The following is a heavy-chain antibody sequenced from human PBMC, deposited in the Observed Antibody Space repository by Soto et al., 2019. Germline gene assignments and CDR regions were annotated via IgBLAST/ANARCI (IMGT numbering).Heavy chain of an antibody. D-gene: IGHD3-22*01. Sequence: ASVKVSCKASGYTFTRYCISWVRQAPGQGLEWMGWISTYNGITNYPQKLQGRVTMTTDTSTSTAYMELRSLRSDDTAVYYCARDQGYYDKGMDVWGQGTTVTVSS. CDR1: GYTFTRYC. V-gene: IGHV1-18*01. CDR3: ARDQGYYDKGMDV. CDR2: ISTYNGIT. J-gene: IGHJ6*02.